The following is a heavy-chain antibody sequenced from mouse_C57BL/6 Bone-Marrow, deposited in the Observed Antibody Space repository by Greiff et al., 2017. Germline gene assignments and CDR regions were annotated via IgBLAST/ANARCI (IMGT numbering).Heavy chain of an antibody. V-gene: IGHV7-3*01. D-gene: IGHD1-1*01. J-gene: IGHJ2*01. CDR1: GFTFTDYY. CDR3: ARSTTVVPFDY. CDR2: IRNKANGYST. Sequence: EVKLVESGGGLVQPGGSLSLSCAASGFTFTDYYMSWVRQPPGKALEWLGFIRNKANGYSTEYSVSVKGRFTISRDNSQSILYLQMNALRAEDIATYYCARSTTVVPFDYWGQGTTLTVSS.